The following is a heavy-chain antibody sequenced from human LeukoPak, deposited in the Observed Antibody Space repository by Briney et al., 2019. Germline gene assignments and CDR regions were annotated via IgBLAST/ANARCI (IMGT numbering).Heavy chain of an antibody. D-gene: IGHD3-22*01. J-gene: IGHJ6*03. CDR2: INHSGST. CDR1: GGSFSGYY. V-gene: IGHV4-34*01. CDR3: ARGLSYYYDSSGYYHDGKELKYYYRDV. Sequence: SETLSLTCAVYGGSFSGYYWSWIRHPPGERLEWSGEINHSGSTNYNPSLNSRDTISVDTSQNQFSLTLSSVPPAHTPVYYCARGLSYYYDSSGYYHDGKELKYYYRDVWSKDTTVTVS.